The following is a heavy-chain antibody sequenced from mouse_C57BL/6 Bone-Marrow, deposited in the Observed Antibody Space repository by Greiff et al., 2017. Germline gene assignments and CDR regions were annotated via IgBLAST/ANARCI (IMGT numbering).Heavy chain of an antibody. CDR2: IYPGGGYT. V-gene: IGHV1-63*01. Sequence: VQLQQSGAELVRPGTSVKMSCKASGYTFTNYWIGWAKQRPGHGLEWIGDIYPGGGYTNYNEKFKGKATLTADKSSSTAYMQLSSLTSEDSAVYFCARGREFAYWGQGTLVTVSA. J-gene: IGHJ3*01. CDR1: GYTFTNYW. CDR3: ARGREFAY.